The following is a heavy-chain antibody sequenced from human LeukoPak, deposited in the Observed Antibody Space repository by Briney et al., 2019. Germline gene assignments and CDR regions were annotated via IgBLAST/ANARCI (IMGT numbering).Heavy chain of an antibody. CDR3: ARDSVPRFDP. CDR1: GFTFGSYR. CDR2: ISSSSSYI. J-gene: IGHJ5*02. D-gene: IGHD3-10*01. V-gene: IGHV3-21*01. Sequence: PGGSMRHSCAASGFTFGSYRMNWVRQTPGKGLEWVSSISSSSSYIYYADSVKGRFTNSRDNAKNSLYLQMNSLRAEDTAVYYCARDSVPRFDPWGQGTLVTVSS.